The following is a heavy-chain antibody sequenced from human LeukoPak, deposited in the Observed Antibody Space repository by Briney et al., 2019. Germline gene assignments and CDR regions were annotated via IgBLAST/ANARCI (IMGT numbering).Heavy chain of an antibody. Sequence: GGSLRLSCTASGFTYSNYAINWVRQAPGKGLELVSVISGSGRSTYYADSVKGRFTISRDRSKNTLYLQMNSLRAEDTAIYYCAKSVVNSGTYIPFDYWGQGTLVTVSS. CDR2: ISGSGRST. D-gene: IGHD1-26*01. CDR1: GFTYSNYA. V-gene: IGHV3-23*01. J-gene: IGHJ4*02. CDR3: AKSVVNSGTYIPFDY.